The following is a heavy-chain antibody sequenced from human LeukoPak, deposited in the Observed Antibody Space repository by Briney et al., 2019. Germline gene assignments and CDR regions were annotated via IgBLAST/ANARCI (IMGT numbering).Heavy chain of an antibody. CDR1: GDSISGYS. V-gene: IGHV4-59*01. J-gene: IGHJ4*02. Sequence: SETLSLTCTVSGDSISGYSWSWIRQSPGKGLEWIGYIYYSGSTNYNPSLKSRVTMSVDTSKNHLSLKLSSVTTADTAVYYCARGYYDSSGYLDYWGQGTLVTVSS. CDR3: ARGYYDSSGYLDY. D-gene: IGHD3-22*01. CDR2: IYYSGST.